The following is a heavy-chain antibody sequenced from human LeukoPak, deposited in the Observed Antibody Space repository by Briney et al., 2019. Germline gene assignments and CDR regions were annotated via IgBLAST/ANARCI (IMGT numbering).Heavy chain of an antibody. CDR2: TYYSGST. Sequence: PSETLSLTCTVSGGSISSYYWSWIRQPPGKGLEWIGYTYYSGSTNYNPSLKSRVTISVDTSKNQFSLKLSSVTAADTAVYYCARLATIDAFDIWGQGTMVTVSS. CDR1: GGSISSYY. J-gene: IGHJ3*02. D-gene: IGHD5-24*01. CDR3: ARLATIDAFDI. V-gene: IGHV4-59*08.